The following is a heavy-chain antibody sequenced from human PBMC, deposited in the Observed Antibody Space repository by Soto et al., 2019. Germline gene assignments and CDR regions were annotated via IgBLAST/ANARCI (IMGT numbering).Heavy chain of an antibody. J-gene: IGHJ4*02. CDR3: ARGGTTVTDF. Sequence: QVQLVESGGGLVKPGGSLRLSCLASGFTFNDYYMSWIRQAPGKGLEWVSYISSSSGYTNYADSVKGRFTISRDNARNSLYLQMNSLRAEDTAVYYCARGGTTVTDFWGQGTLVTVSS. D-gene: IGHD4-17*01. V-gene: IGHV3-11*06. CDR1: GFTFNDYY. CDR2: ISSSSGYT.